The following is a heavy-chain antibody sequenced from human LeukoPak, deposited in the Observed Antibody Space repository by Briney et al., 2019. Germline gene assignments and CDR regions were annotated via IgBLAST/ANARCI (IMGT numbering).Heavy chain of an antibody. J-gene: IGHJ4*02. Sequence: SQTLSLTCAISGDSVSSNSAASKWIRQSPSRGLEWLGRTYYRSKWYNDYAVSVKSRITINPDTSKNQFSLQLNSVTPEDTALYYCARGPERRFDYWGQGTLVTVSS. D-gene: IGHD1-1*01. CDR2: TYYRSKWYN. CDR1: GDSVSSNSAA. CDR3: ARGPERRFDY. V-gene: IGHV6-1*01.